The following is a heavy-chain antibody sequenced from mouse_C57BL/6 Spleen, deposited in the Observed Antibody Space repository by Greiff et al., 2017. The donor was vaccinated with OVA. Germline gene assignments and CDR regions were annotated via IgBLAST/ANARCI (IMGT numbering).Heavy chain of an antibody. J-gene: IGHJ2*01. Sequence: VQLVESGAELARPGASVKMSCKASGYTFTSYTMHWVKQRPGQGLEWIGYINPSSGYTKYNQKFKDKATLTADKSSSTAYMQLSSLTSEDSAVYYCARPYDYYFDYWGQGTTLTVSS. CDR1: GYTFTSYT. CDR3: ARPYDYYFDY. V-gene: IGHV1-4*01. CDR2: INPSSGYT. D-gene: IGHD2-4*01.